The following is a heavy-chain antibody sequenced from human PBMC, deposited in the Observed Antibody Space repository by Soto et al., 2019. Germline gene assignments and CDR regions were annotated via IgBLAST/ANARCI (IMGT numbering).Heavy chain of an antibody. J-gene: IGHJ4*02. CDR2: VFHGGSA. CDR3: ARKAWTRLDY. V-gene: IGHV4-4*02. Sequence: QLQLQESGPGLVKPSGTLSLTCGVSGGSLSTPVWWSWVRLPPGKGLEWIGEVFHGGSANYHPALQSRVTISLATSTKQFSLRLSSVTAADTAVYYCARKAWTRLDYWGQGALVTVSS. CDR1: GGSLSTPVW. D-gene: IGHD1-1*01.